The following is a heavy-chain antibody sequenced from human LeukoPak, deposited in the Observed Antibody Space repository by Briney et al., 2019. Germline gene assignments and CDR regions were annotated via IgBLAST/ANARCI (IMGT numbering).Heavy chain of an antibody. Sequence: ASVKVSCKVSGYTLTELSMHWVRQAPGKGLEWLGGFDPEDGETIHAQKFQGRVTMTEDTSTDTAYMELSSLRSEDTAVYYCATVVYYGSGYYFDYWGQGTLVTVSS. D-gene: IGHD3-10*01. J-gene: IGHJ4*02. CDR3: ATVVYYGSGYYFDY. CDR2: FDPEDGET. V-gene: IGHV1-24*01. CDR1: GYTLTELS.